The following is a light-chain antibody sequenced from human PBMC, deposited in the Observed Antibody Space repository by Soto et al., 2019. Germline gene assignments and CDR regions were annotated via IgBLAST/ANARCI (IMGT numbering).Light chain of an antibody. J-gene: IGLJ1*01. CDR1: SSDVGGYNY. CDR2: EVS. V-gene: IGLV2-8*01. CDR3: QSYDSSPSGYV. Sequence: QSVLTQPPSASGSPGQSVTISCTGTSSDVGGYNYVSWYQQHPGKAPKLMIYEVSKRPSGVPDRFSGSKSGNTASLTVSGLQAEDEADYYCQSYDSSPSGYVFGTGTKVTVL.